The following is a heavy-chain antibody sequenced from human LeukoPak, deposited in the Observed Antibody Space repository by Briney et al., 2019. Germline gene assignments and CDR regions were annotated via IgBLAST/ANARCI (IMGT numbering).Heavy chain of an antibody. CDR3: ARGNGYNLGTFDY. CDR2: IYHSGST. CDR1: GGSLSSGGYY. D-gene: IGHD5-24*01. J-gene: IGHJ4*02. Sequence: PSQTLSLTCTVSGGSLSSGGYYWSWIRQPPGKGLEWIGYIYHSGSTYYNPSLKSRVTVSVDRSKNQFSLKLSSVTAADTAVYYCARGNGYNLGTFDYWGQGTLATVSS. V-gene: IGHV4-30-2*01.